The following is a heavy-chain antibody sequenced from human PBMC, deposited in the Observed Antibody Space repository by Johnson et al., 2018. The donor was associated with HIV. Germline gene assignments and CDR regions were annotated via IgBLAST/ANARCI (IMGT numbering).Heavy chain of an antibody. D-gene: IGHD3-16*01. J-gene: IGHJ3*02. CDR1: GFTFSSYA. Sequence: VQLVESGGGVVQPGRSLRLSCAASGFTFSSYAMHWVRQAPGKGLEWVALTSYDGSNKYYAGSVKGRLTISRDNSKNKLYLQTNSLRAEDTAVFYCARDRDYGLAGGWAFDIWGQGTMVTVSS. CDR3: ARDRDYGLAGGWAFDI. V-gene: IGHV3-30-3*01. CDR2: TSYDGSNK.